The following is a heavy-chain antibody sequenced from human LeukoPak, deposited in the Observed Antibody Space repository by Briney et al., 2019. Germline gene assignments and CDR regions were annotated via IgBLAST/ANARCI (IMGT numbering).Heavy chain of an antibody. CDR1: GGTFSSYT. D-gene: IGHD6-19*01. CDR2: IIPILGIA. J-gene: IGHJ4*02. V-gene: IGHV1-69*02. Sequence: ASVKVSCKAPGGTFSSYTISWVRQAPGQGLEWMGRIIPILGIANYAQKFQGRVTITADKSTSTAYMELSSLRSEDTAVYYCARAAVAGREVFAYWGQGTLVTVSS. CDR3: ARAAVAGREVFAY.